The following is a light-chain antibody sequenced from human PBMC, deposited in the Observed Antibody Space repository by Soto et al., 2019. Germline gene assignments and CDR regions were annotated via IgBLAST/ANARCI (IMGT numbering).Light chain of an antibody. J-gene: IGKJ1*01. CDR2: GAS. CDR1: QSISSN. CDR3: QQYNNWPPWT. Sequence: EIVLTQPPGTLSLSPGERATLSCRASQSISSNYLAWYQQKPGQAPRLLIYGASTRATGIPARFSGSGSGTEFTLTISSLQSEDFAVYYCQQYNNWPPWTFGQGTKVDIK. V-gene: IGKV3D-15*01.